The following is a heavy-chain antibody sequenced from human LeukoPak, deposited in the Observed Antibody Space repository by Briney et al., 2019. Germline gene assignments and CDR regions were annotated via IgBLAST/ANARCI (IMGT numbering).Heavy chain of an antibody. D-gene: IGHD6-13*01. CDR2: IYPGDSDT. V-gene: IGHV5-51*01. CDR1: GYSFTNYW. J-gene: IGHJ5*02. CDR3: ARHAVLGERLVWFDP. Sequence: GESLKISCKGSGYSFTNYWIGWVRQMPGKGLEWMGIIYPGDSDTRYSPSFRGQVTISADKSVSTAYLQWSSLKASDTAMYYCARHAVLGERLVWFDPWGQGTLVTVSS.